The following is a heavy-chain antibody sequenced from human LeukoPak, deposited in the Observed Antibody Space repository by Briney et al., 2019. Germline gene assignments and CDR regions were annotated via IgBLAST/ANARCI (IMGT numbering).Heavy chain of an antibody. D-gene: IGHD1-26*01. CDR2: IYYSGST. CDR3: ARGRGRVGATDY. V-gene: IGHV4-59*01. Sequence: PSETLSLTCTVSGGSISSYYWSWIRQPAGKGMEWIGYIYYSGSTNYNPSLKSRVTISVDTSKNQFSLKLSSVTAADTAVYYCARGRGRVGATDYWGQGTLVTVSS. CDR1: GGSISSYY. J-gene: IGHJ4*02.